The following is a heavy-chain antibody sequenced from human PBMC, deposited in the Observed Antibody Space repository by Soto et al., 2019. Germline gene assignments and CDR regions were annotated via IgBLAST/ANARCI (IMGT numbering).Heavy chain of an antibody. V-gene: IGHV1-58*01. D-gene: IGHD3-9*01. CDR1: GFTFTSSA. CDR2: IVVGSGNT. J-gene: IGHJ6*02. Sequence: SVKVSCKASGFTFTSSAVQWVRQARGQRLEWIGWIVVGSGNTNYAQKFQERVTITRDMSTSTAYMELSSLRSEDTAVYYCEADSPPYDILTGYYKVHYYYGMAVWRQGTTVTVSS. CDR3: EADSPPYDILTGYYKVHYYYGMAV.